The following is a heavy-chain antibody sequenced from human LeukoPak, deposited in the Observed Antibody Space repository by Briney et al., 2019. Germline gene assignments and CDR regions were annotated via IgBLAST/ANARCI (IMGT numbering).Heavy chain of an antibody. CDR2: IDPSDSYT. J-gene: IGHJ4*02. CDR1: GSSFTSYW. D-gene: IGHD6-13*01. CDR3: AISRGQLADY. Sequence: GASLKISCKGSGSSFTSYWISWVRQMPGKGLEWMGRIDPSDSYTNYSPSFQGHVTISADESISTAYLQWSSLKASDTAMYYCAISRGQLADYWGQGTLVTVSS. V-gene: IGHV5-10-1*01.